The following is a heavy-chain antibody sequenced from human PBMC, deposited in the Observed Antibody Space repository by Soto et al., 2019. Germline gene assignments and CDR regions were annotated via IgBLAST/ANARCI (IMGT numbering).Heavy chain of an antibody. Sequence: HPGGSLRLSCAASGFTFSSYAMSWVRQAPGKGPEWVSAISGSGANTYYADSVKGRFTISRDNAKNTLYLQMNSLSAEDTAVYYCAKVPLPPYYCDYWGQGALVTVSS. CDR2: ISGSGANT. V-gene: IGHV3-23*01. J-gene: IGHJ4*02. CDR1: GFTFSSYA. CDR3: AKVPLPPYYCDY.